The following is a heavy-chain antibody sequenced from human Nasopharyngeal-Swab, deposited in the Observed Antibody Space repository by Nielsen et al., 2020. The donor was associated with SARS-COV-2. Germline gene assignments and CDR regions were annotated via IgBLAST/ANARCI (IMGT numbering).Heavy chain of an antibody. CDR2: ISYDERNK. V-gene: IGHV3-30*18. Sequence: GESLKISCAASGFTFSDYGMHWVRQAPGKGLEWVAAISYDERNKYYADSVKGRFTISRDISRNTLHLQMNSLKGEDTAVYYCTKDERGSWTIDYWGQGTLVTVPS. D-gene: IGHD3/OR15-3a*01. J-gene: IGHJ4*02. CDR3: TKDERGSWTIDY. CDR1: GFTFSDYG.